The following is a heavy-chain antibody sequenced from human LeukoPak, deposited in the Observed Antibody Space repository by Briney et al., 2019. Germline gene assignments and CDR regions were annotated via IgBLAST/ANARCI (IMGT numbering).Heavy chain of an antibody. Sequence: GASVKVSCKVSGYTLTELSMHWVRQAPGKGLEWMGGFDPEDGETIYAQKFRGRVTMTEDTSTDTAYMELSSLRSEDTAVYYCATTYRTYYYDSSGQVNNWFDPWGQGTLVTVSS. V-gene: IGHV1-24*01. CDR2: FDPEDGET. CDR1: GYTLTELS. J-gene: IGHJ5*02. CDR3: ATTYRTYYYDSSGQVNNWFDP. D-gene: IGHD3-22*01.